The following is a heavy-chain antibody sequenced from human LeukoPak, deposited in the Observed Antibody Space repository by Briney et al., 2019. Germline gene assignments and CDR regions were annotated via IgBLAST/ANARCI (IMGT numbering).Heavy chain of an antibody. CDR1: GFTFCDYA. CDR3: TRRTVTTDAFDI. J-gene: IGHJ3*02. CDR2: IRRKAYGGTT. Sequence: GGSLRLSCTASGFTFCDYAMSWVRQAPRKGLEWVGFIRRKAYGGTTEYAASVKVRFTISRDDYKSIAYLQLNSLKTEDTAVYYCTRRTVTTDAFDIWGQGTTVTVSS. D-gene: IGHD4-17*01. V-gene: IGHV3-49*04.